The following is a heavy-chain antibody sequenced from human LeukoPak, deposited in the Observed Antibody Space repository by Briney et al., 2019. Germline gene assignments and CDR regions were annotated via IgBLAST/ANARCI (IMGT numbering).Heavy chain of an antibody. J-gene: IGHJ6*03. CDR2: TRYDGSNK. V-gene: IGHV3-30*02. D-gene: IGHD5-12*01. CDR3: AKEYSGYEPHSWYGSSIYYYYMDV. Sequence: GGSLRLSCAASGFTFSDYNMRWIRQAPGKGLEWVAFTRYDGSNKYYADSVKGRFTISRDNSKNTLYLQMNSLRAEDTAVYYCAKEYSGYEPHSWYGSSIYYYYMDVWGKGTTVTVSS. CDR1: GFTFSDYN.